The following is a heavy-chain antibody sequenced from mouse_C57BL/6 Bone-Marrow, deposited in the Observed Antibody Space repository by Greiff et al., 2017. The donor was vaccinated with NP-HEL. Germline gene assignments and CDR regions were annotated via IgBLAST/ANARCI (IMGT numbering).Heavy chain of an antibody. J-gene: IGHJ2*01. CDR3: AMVDDGYWGY. V-gene: IGHV1-74*01. CDR2: IHPSDSDT. CDR1: GYTFTSYW. D-gene: IGHD2-3*01. Sequence: QVHVKQPGAELVKPGASVKVSCKASGYTFTSYWMHWVKQRPGQGLEWIGRIHPSDSDTNYNQKFKGKATLTVDKSSSTAYMQLSSLTSEDSAVYYCAMVDDGYWGYWGQGTTLTVSS.